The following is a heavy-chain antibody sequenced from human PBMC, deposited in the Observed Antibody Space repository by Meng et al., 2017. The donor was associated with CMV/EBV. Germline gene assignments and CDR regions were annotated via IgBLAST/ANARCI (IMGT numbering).Heavy chain of an antibody. CDR2: IYYSGST. CDR3: ARVTSRVAGAFDY. Sequence: GPDLVKPSQAVSLNCTVPGGSISSGGYYWSWIRQPPGKGLEWIGYIYYSGSTYYNPSLQSRVTISVDTSKNQFSLKLSSVTAADTAVYYCARVTSRVAGAFDYWGQGTLVTVSS. CDR1: GGSISSGGYY. J-gene: IGHJ4*02. V-gene: IGHV4-30-4*08. D-gene: IGHD1-14*01.